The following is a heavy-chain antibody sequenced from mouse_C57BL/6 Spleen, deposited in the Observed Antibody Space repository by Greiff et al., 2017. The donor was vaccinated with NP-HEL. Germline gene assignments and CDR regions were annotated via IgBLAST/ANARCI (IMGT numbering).Heavy chain of an antibody. J-gene: IGHJ3*01. CDR2: IYPGSGST. D-gene: IGHD2-4*01. CDR3: ARWGKNDYSWFAY. CDR1: GYTFTSYW. V-gene: IGHV1-55*01. Sequence: VQLQQPGAELVKPGASVKMSCKASGYTFTSYWITWVKQRPGQGLEWIGDIYPGSGSTNYNEKFKSKATLTVDTSSSTAYMQLSSLTSEDYAVYYCARWGKNDYSWFAYWGQGTLVTVSA.